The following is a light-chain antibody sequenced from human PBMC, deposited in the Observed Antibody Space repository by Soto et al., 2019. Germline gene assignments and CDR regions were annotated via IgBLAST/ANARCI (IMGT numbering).Light chain of an antibody. CDR1: QSLLHSNGYNY. Sequence: DIVMTQSPPSLSVTPGELASISCRSSQSLLHSNGYNYLDWYLQKPGQSPQVLIYVGSNRASGVPDRFSGSGSGTDFTLKISRVEAEDVGVYYCMQALQTPTFGQGTKVDIK. J-gene: IGKJ1*01. CDR3: MQALQTPT. V-gene: IGKV2-28*01. CDR2: VGS.